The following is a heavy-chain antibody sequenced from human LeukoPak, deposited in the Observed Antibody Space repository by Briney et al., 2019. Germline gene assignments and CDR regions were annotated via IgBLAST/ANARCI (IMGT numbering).Heavy chain of an antibody. CDR1: GFTFSRYW. J-gene: IGHJ4*02. CDR3: ARDAYKLFDY. V-gene: IGHV3-7*04. CDR2: IKQDGSEK. Sequence: GGSLRLSCAASGFTFSRYWMSWLRHAPGKGLEWVANIKQDGSEKYYVDSVRGRFTISRDNGKNSLYLQMNSLRAEDTAVYYCARDAYKLFDYWGQGTLVTVFS. D-gene: IGHD5-24*01.